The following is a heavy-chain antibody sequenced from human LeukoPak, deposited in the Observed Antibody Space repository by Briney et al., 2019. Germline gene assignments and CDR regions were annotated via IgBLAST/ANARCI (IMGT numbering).Heavy chain of an antibody. D-gene: IGHD3-9*01. CDR3: ARHSAYDILTGYYKGWYFDY. V-gene: IGHV4-39*01. CDR1: GGSISSSSYY. CDR2: IYYSGST. Sequence: SETLSLTCTVSGGSISSSSYYWGWIRQPPGKGLEWIGNIYYSGSTYYNPSLKSRVTISVDTSKNQFSLKLSSVTAADTAVYYCARHSAYDILTGYYKGWYFDYWGQGTLVTVSS. J-gene: IGHJ4*02.